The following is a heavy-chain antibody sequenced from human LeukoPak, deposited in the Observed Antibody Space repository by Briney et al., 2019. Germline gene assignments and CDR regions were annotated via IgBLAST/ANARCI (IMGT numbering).Heavy chain of an antibody. D-gene: IGHD4-11*01. CDR1: GGSISSYY. Sequence: SSETLSLTCTVSGGSISSYYWSWIRQPPGKGLEWIGYIYYSGSTNYNPSLKSRVTISVDTSKNQFSLKLSSVTAADTAVYYCARHVAYSNSLYYYYYYGMDVWGQGTTVTVSS. V-gene: IGHV4-59*08. J-gene: IGHJ6*02. CDR3: ARHVAYSNSLYYYYYYGMDV. CDR2: IYYSGST.